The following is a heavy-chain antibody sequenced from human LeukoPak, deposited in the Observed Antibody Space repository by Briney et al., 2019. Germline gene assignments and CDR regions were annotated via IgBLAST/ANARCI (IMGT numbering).Heavy chain of an antibody. V-gene: IGHV1-69*04. J-gene: IGHJ4*02. CDR2: IIPILGIA. CDR3: ARDPDTAGYFDY. Sequence: SVKVSCKASGGTFSSYAISWVRQAPGLGLEWMGRIIPILGIANYAQKFQGRVTITADKSTSTAYMELSSLRSEDTAVYYCARDPDTAGYFDYWGQGTLVTVSS. CDR1: GGTFSSYA. D-gene: IGHD5-18*01.